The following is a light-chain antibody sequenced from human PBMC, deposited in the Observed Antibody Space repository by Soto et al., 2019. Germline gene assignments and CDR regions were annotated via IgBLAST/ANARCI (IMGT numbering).Light chain of an antibody. CDR3: QHYGTSFT. Sequence: EIVLTQSPCTLSSSPGETAALSCRASQRVTSNYLAWYHQKPGQAPRLLIYGASTRATGLPERFSGSGSGTYFGITINRVEDEASGVYYCQHYGTSFTFGGGTKVDIK. J-gene: IGKJ4*01. CDR2: GAS. CDR1: QRVTSNY. V-gene: IGKV3-20*01.